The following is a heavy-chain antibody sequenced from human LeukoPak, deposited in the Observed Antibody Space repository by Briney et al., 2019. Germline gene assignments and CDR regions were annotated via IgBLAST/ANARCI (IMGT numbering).Heavy chain of an antibody. CDR2: IYYSGST. CDR1: GGSISSYY. V-gene: IGHV4-59*01. J-gene: IGHJ6*02. D-gene: IGHD3-3*01. Sequence: PSETLSLTCTVSGGSISSYYWSWIRQPPGKGLEWIWYIYYSGSTNYNPSLKSRVTISVDTSKNQFSLKLSSVTAADTAVYYCARNFGVVTLDVWGQGTTVTVSS. CDR3: ARNFGVVTLDV.